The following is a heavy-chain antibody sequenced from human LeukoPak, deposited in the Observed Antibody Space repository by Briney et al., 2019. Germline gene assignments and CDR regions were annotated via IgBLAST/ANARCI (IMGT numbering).Heavy chain of an antibody. V-gene: IGHV3-48*01. D-gene: IGHD1-14*01. CDR2: ISSDSGTI. J-gene: IGHJ5*02. Sequence: SGGSLRLSCGASGLTFSTYSMNWVGQAPGKGLEWVSYISSDSGTIYYADSVKGRFTISRDNAKNSLYLQMNSLRAEDTAVYYCARAAQPGFDPWGQGTLVTVSS. CDR1: GLTFSTYS. CDR3: ARAAQPGFDP.